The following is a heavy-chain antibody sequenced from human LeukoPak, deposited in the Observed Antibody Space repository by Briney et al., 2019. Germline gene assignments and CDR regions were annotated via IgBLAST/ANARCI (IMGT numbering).Heavy chain of an antibody. Sequence: PGRSLRLSCVASGFTFSSFSIHWVRQAPGKGLEWVAVISHDGTNEYYADSVKGRFTISRDNSKNTVFLQMNSLRAEDTAVYHCARDGNYYGSGSPFAYWGQGTLVTVSS. D-gene: IGHD3-10*01. J-gene: IGHJ4*02. CDR3: ARDGNYYGSGSPFAY. CDR1: GFTFSSFS. CDR2: ISHDGTNE. V-gene: IGHV3-30*14.